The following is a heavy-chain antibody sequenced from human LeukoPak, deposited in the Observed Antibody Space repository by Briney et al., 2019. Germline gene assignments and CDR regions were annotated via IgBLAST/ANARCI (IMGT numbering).Heavy chain of an antibody. CDR2: ISSSSSYI. D-gene: IGHD3-10*01. CDR1: GFTFSSYS. J-gene: IGHJ6*03. V-gene: IGHV3-21*01. CDR3: ARDYRELWFGELLSSIYYYYYMDV. Sequence: GGSLRLSCAASGFTFSSYSMNWVRQAPGKGLEWVSSISSSSSYIYYADSVKGRFTISRDNAKNSLYLQMNSLRAEDTAVYYCARDYRELWFGELLSSIYYYYYMDVWGKGTTVTVSS.